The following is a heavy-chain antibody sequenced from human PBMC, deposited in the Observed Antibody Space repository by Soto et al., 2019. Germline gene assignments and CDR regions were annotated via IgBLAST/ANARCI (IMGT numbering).Heavy chain of an antibody. V-gene: IGHV6-1*01. CDR2: TYYRSKWYN. CDR3: ARFKYSSSSGGFDY. Sequence: SQTLSLTCAISGDSVSSNSAAWNWIRQSPSRGLEWLGRTYYRSKWYNDYAVSVKSRITINPDASKNQFSLQLNSVTPEDTAVYYCARFKYSSSSGGFDYWGQGTLVTVSS. J-gene: IGHJ4*02. D-gene: IGHD6-6*01. CDR1: GDSVSSNSAA.